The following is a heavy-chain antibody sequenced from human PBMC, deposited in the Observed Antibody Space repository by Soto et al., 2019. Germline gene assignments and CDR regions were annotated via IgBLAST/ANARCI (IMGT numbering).Heavy chain of an antibody. CDR2: IRSKANSYAT. CDR1: GFTFSGSA. J-gene: IGHJ4*02. CDR3: TSEGEISRPHIRNY. Sequence: GGSLRLSCAASGFTFSGSAMHWVRQASGKGLEWVGRIRSKANSYATAYAASVKGRFTISRDDSKNTAYLQMNSLKTDDTAVYYCTSEGEISRPHIRNYWGQGTLVTVSS. V-gene: IGHV3-73*01. D-gene: IGHD3-10*01.